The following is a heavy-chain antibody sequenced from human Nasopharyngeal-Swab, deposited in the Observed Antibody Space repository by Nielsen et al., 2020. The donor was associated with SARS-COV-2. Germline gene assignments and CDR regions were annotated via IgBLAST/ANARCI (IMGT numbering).Heavy chain of an antibody. D-gene: IGHD7-27*01. Sequence: WIRQPPGKGLGWVGEIYHSGTTNYNPSLKSRVTISVDKSKNQFSLKLTSVTAADTAVYYCARGTTGVLDVWGQGTTVTVSS. V-gene: IGHV4-4*02. CDR2: IYHSGTT. J-gene: IGHJ6*02. CDR3: ARGTTGVLDV.